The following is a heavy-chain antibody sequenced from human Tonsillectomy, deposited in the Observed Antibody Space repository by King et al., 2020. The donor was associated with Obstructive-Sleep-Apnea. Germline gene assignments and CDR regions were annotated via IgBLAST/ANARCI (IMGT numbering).Heavy chain of an antibody. J-gene: IGHJ4*02. Sequence: QLQESGPGLVKPSETLSLTCTVSTGSISNSSYYWGWIRQPLGKGLEWVGTIYYTGSTYYNPSLTSRVTISVDTSRNHFSLKLRSLTAAAAAVYHCVRSSGGGLFAYWGQGTLVTVSS. V-gene: IGHV4-39*07. D-gene: IGHD3-10*01. CDR1: TGSISNSSYY. CDR2: IYYTGST. CDR3: VRSSGGGLFAY.